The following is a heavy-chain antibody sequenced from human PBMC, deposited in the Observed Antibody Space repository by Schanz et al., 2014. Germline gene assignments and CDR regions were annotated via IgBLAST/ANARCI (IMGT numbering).Heavy chain of an antibody. CDR2: ISYDGSFK. Sequence: VQLVESGGGVVQPGRSLRLSCVASGFTFSSYGMHWVRQAPGKGLEWVAVISYDGSFKNYADSVKGRFTISRDNSKNTVYLQMNSLRPGDTAVYYCARESSNDIVLVPGAVFDHWGQGILVTVSS. CDR3: ARESSNDIVLVPGAVFDH. V-gene: IGHV3-30*03. CDR1: GFTFSSYG. J-gene: IGHJ4*02. D-gene: IGHD2-2*01.